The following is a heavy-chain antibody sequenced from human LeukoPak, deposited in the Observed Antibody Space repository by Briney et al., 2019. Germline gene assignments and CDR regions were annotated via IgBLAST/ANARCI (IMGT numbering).Heavy chain of an antibody. J-gene: IGHJ4*02. Sequence: SETLSLTCTVSGGSISSYYWNWIRQPPGKGLEWIGYIYYSGSTNYNPSLKSRVTISVDMSKSQFSLKLNSVTAADTAVYYCARGSTTYDYWGQGTLVTVSS. V-gene: IGHV4-59*01. D-gene: IGHD1-1*01. CDR3: ARGSTTYDY. CDR2: IYYSGST. CDR1: GGSISSYY.